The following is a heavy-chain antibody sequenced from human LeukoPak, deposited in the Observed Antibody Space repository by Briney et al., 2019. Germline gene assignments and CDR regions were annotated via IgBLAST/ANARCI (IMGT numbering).Heavy chain of an antibody. Sequence: PGGSLRLSCAASGFNFSTYAMNWVRQAPGKGLEWVSVFSGSGDSTYYADSVKGRFTISRDNSKNTLYLQMNSLRAEDTAVYYCAKVHGDHYTYYYYMDVWGKGTTVTVSS. J-gene: IGHJ6*03. CDR1: GFNFSTYA. CDR3: AKVHGDHYTYYYYMDV. D-gene: IGHD4-17*01. CDR2: FSGSGDST. V-gene: IGHV3-23*01.